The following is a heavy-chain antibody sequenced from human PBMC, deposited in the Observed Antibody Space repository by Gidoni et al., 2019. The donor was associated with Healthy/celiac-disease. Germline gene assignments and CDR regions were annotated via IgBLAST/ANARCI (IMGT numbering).Heavy chain of an antibody. CDR3: AKGASGWYADY. CDR2: FYPGDSDT. J-gene: IGHJ4*02. D-gene: IGHD6-13*01. Sequence: VQPVQSRAEVKRPGESLMLSWMGSGYCSTSYWIGWVRQRPGKGLEWLGIFYPGDSDTRYSPSFKGQVTISADKSISTADLQWSSLKASDTDMYYSAKGASGWYADYWGQGTLVTVSS. V-gene: IGHV5-51*01. CDR1: GYCSTSYW.